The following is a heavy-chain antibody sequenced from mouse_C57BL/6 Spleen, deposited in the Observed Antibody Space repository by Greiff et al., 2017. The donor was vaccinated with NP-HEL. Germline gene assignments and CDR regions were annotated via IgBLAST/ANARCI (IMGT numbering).Heavy chain of an antibody. D-gene: IGHD3-2*02. V-gene: IGHV14-4*01. CDR2: IDPENGDT. J-gene: IGHJ2*01. Sequence: EVQLQQSGAELVRPGASVKLSCTASGFNIKDDYMHWVKQRPEQGLEWIGWIDPENGDTEYASKFQGKATITADTSSNTAYLQLSSLTSEDTAVYYCTTFDSSGSSWGQGTTLTVSS. CDR3: TTFDSSGSS. CDR1: GFNIKDDY.